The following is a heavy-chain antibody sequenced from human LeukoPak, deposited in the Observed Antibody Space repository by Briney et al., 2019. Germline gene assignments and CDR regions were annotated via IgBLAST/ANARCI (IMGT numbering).Heavy chain of an antibody. CDR3: ARETYGHDY. J-gene: IGHJ4*02. CDR2: IYYSGST. D-gene: IGHD3-10*01. CDR1: GGSISSYY. V-gene: IGHV4-59*12. Sequence: PSETLSLTCTVSGGSISSYYWSWIRQPPGKGLEWIGYIYYSGSTNYNPSLKSRVTISVDTSKNQFSLKLSSVTAADTAVYYCARETYGHDYWGQGTLVTVSS.